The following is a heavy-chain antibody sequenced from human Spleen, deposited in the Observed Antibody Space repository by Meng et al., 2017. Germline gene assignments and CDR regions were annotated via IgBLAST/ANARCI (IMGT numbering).Heavy chain of an antibody. D-gene: IGHD1-26*01. CDR1: AGSSRIRNW. CDR2: IYHSGST. V-gene: IGHV4-4*02. J-gene: IGHJ5*02. CDR3: ARDGVVGAVNWFDP. Sequence: VQPQEPCPGLLMPSPTLSLTVAVSAGSSRIRNWWSWVRQPPGKGLEWIGEIYHSGSTNYNPSLKSRVTISVDKSKNQFSLKLSSVTAADTAVYYCARDGVVGAVNWFDPWGQGTLVTVSS.